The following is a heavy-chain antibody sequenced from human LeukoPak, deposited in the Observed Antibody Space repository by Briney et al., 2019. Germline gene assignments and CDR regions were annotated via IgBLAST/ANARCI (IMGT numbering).Heavy chain of an antibody. CDR3: ARHGIAVAVDY. CDR1: GYSISSSYY. J-gene: IGHJ4*02. D-gene: IGHD6-19*01. V-gene: IGHV4-39*01. Sequence: KPSETLSLTCTVSGYSISSSYYWGWIRQPPGKGLEWIGSIYYSGSTYYNPSLKSRVTISVDTSKNQFSLKLSSVTAADTAVYYCARHGIAVAVDYWGQGTLVTVSS. CDR2: IYYSGST.